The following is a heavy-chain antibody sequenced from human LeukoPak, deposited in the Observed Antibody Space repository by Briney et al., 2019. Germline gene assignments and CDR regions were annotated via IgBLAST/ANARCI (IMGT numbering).Heavy chain of an antibody. Sequence: GGSLRLSCAASGFTVSSNYMSWVRQAPGKGLEWVSVIYSGGSTYYADSVKGRFTISRDNSKNTLYLQMNSLRAEDTAVYYCAGEAVAGTDAFDIWGQGTMVTVSS. D-gene: IGHD6-19*01. CDR2: IYSGGST. V-gene: IGHV3-66*01. CDR1: GFTVSSNY. J-gene: IGHJ3*02. CDR3: AGEAVAGTDAFDI.